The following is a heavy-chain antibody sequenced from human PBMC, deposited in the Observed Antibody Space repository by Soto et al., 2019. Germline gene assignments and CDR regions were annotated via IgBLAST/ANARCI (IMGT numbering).Heavy chain of an antibody. V-gene: IGHV1-2*02. CDR2: IGPESGAT. CDR1: GYTFTGHY. J-gene: IGHJ4*02. Sequence: ASVKGSRKTAGYTFTGHYIHWVRQAPQQGPEWMGEIGPESGATRYAEKFRGRVTMTMDTSITTVYMELRNLSPDDTAVYYCGRGRSGQIVIFYWGQGTPVTVSS. D-gene: IGHD1-26*01. CDR3: GRGRSGQIVIFY.